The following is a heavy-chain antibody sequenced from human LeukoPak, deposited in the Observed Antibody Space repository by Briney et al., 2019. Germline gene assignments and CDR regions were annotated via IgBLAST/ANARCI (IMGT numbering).Heavy chain of an antibody. Sequence: PSETLSLTCTVSGGSISSYYWSWIRQPPGKGLEWIGYIYYSGSTNYNPSLKSRVTISVDKSKNQFSLKLSSVTAADTAVYYCARSPDYYDSSSGAFDIWGQGTMVTVSS. CDR3: ARSPDYYDSSSGAFDI. CDR1: GGSISSYY. D-gene: IGHD3-22*01. V-gene: IGHV4-59*12. J-gene: IGHJ3*02. CDR2: IYYSGST.